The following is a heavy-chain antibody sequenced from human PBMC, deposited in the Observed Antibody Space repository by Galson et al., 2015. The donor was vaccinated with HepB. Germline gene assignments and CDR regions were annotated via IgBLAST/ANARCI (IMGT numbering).Heavy chain of an antibody. CDR3: ARVMNDYAIVTGTYGMDV. J-gene: IGHJ6*02. D-gene: IGHD4-17*01. Sequence: SLRLSCAASGFTFSSYSMSWVRQAPGRGLEWVSAISGSGGSTYYADSVKGRFTISRDNFKNTLYLQMNSLRAEDTALYYCARVMNDYAIVTGTYGMDVWGQGTTVTVSS. CDR2: ISGSGGST. CDR1: GFTFSSYS. V-gene: IGHV3-23*01.